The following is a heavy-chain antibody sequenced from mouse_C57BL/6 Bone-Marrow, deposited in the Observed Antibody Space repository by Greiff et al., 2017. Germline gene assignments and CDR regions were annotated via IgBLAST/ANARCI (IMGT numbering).Heavy chain of an antibody. D-gene: IGHD2-10*02. CDR2: IDPENGDT. CDR1: GFNIKDDY. V-gene: IGHV14-4*01. CDR3: TTYGNLYYLDY. J-gene: IGHJ2*01. Sequence: EVQLQQSGAELVRPGASVKLSCTASGFNIKDDYMHWVKQRPEQGLEWIGWIDPENGDTEYASKFQGKATITADTSSTTAYLQLSSLTSEDTAVYYCTTYGNLYYLDYWGKGTTLTVSS.